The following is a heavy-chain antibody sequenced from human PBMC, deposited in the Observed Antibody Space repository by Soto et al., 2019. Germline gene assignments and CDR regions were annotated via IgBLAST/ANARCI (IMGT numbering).Heavy chain of an antibody. J-gene: IGHJ6*02. D-gene: IGHD6-13*01. CDR3: ARDEGIGSSWDYYCYYGMDV. V-gene: IGHV1-2*02. CDR1: GYTFTGYY. CDR2: INPNSGGT. Sequence: ASVKVSCKASGYTFTGYYMHWVRQAPGQGLEWMGWINPNSGGTNYAQKFQGRVTMTRDTSISTAYMELSRLRSDDTAVYYCARDEGIGSSWDYYCYYGMDVWGQGTTVTVSS.